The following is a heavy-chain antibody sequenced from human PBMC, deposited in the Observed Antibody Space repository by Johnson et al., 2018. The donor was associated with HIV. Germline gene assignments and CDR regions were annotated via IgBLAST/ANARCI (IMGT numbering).Heavy chain of an antibody. CDR1: GFTFSSYG. CDR3: ARKGDAFDI. V-gene: IGHV3-30*02. Sequence: QVQLVESGGGVVQPGGSLRLSCAGSGFTFSSYGMHWVRQAPGKGLEWVSFIRYDGSDKHYADSVKGRFTISRDNSKNTVYLETNSLRPEDTAVYYCARKGDAFDIWGQGTKVTVSS. CDR2: IRYDGSDK. J-gene: IGHJ3*02.